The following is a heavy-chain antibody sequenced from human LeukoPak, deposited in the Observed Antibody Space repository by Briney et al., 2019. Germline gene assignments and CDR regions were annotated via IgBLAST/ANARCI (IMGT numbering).Heavy chain of an antibody. V-gene: IGHV3-11*01. Sequence: GGSLRLSCAASGFTFSDYYMSWIRQAPGKGLEWISYISSSGTTIYYADSVKGQFTISRDNAKNSLYLQMNSLRAEDTALYYCAKDGSSSWLHFDYWGRGTLVTVSS. CDR3: AKDGSSSWLHFDY. J-gene: IGHJ4*02. D-gene: IGHD6-13*01. CDR1: GFTFSDYY. CDR2: ISSSGTTI.